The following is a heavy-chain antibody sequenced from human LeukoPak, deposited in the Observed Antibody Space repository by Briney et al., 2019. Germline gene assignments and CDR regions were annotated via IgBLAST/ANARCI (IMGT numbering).Heavy chain of an antibody. D-gene: IGHD4-17*01. J-gene: IGHJ5*02. CDR2: INPNSGGT. CDR1: GYTFTSYY. CDR3: ARMDYGEHDNWFDP. Sequence: ASVKVSCKASGYTFTSYYMHWVRQAPGQGLEWMGWINPNSGGTNYAQKFQGRVTMTRDTSISTAYMELSRLRSDDTAVYYCARMDYGEHDNWFDPWGQGTLVTVSS. V-gene: IGHV1-2*02.